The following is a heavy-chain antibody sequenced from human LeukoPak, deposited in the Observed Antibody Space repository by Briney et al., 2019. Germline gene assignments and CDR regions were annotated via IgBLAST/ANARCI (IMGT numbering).Heavy chain of an antibody. CDR2: MNPNSGNT. V-gene: IGHV1-8*01. Sequence: ASVKVSCKASEYTFTSYDINWVRQATGQGLEWMGWMNPNSGNTGYAQKFQGRVTMTRNTSISTAYMELSSLRSEDTAVYYCARDRSTRNLYYYGMDVWGQGTTVTVSS. J-gene: IGHJ6*02. CDR1: EYTFTSYD. CDR3: ARDRSTRNLYYYGMDV. D-gene: IGHD3-16*02.